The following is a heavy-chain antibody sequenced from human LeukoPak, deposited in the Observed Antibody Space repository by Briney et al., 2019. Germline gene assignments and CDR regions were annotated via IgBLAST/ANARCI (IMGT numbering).Heavy chain of an antibody. CDR3: ARDVQVATIYPFDY. V-gene: IGHV3-21*01. CDR2: ISGSSSYI. Sequence: TGGSLRLSCAASGFTFSTYNMNWVRQAPGKGLEWVSSISGSSSYIYYADSVKGRFSISRDNAKNSLYLQMNSLRAEDTAVYYCARDVQVATIYPFDYWGQGTLVTVSS. CDR1: GFTFSTYN. D-gene: IGHD5-12*01. J-gene: IGHJ4*02.